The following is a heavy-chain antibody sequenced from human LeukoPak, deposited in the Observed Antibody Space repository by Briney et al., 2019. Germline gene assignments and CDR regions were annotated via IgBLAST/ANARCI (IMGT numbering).Heavy chain of an antibody. CDR3: ARDRDGYNCVFDY. CDR2: ISSSGSTI. V-gene: IGHV3-48*03. J-gene: IGHJ4*02. Sequence: PGGSLRLSCAASGFTFSSYEMNWVRQAPGKGLEWVSYISSSGSTIYYADSVKGRFTISRDNAKNSLYLQMNSLRAEDTAVYYCARDRDGYNCVFDYWGQGTLVTLSS. D-gene: IGHD5-24*01. CDR1: GFTFSSYE.